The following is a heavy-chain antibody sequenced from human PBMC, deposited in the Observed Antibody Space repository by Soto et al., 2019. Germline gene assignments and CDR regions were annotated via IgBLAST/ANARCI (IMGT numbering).Heavy chain of an antibody. CDR1: VGSLSGYY. D-gene: IGHD6-13*01. Sequence: QVQLQQWGAGLLKPSETLSLTCAVYVGSLSGYYWGWIRQPPGKGLEWIGEINHSGSTNYNPSLKSRFTISVDTSKNQFSLRLSSVTAADTAVYYCARQRIAAAAQNDAFDIWGQGTMVTVSS. CDR2: INHSGST. J-gene: IGHJ3*02. CDR3: ARQRIAAAAQNDAFDI. V-gene: IGHV4-34*01.